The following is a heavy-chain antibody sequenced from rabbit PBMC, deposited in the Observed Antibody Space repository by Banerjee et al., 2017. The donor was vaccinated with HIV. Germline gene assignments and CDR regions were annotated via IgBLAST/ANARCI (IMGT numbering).Heavy chain of an antibody. V-gene: IGHV1S40*01. Sequence: QSLEESGGDLVKPGASLTLTCTASGFSLSSSYNLCWVRQAPGKGLEWIGCINTGSGNTYYASWAKGRFTISKTSSTTVDLKMTSLTAADTATYFCARDLYADSGWYFSLWGPGTLVTVS. D-gene: IGHD4-2*01. CDR3: ARDLYADSGWYFSL. J-gene: IGHJ4*01. CDR1: GFSLSSSYN. CDR2: INTGSGNT.